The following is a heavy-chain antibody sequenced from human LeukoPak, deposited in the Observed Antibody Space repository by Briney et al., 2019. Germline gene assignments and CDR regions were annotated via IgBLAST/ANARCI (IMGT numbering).Heavy chain of an antibody. CDR1: GFTFSSYW. CDR2: IKQDGSEN. V-gene: IGHV3-7*03. J-gene: IGHJ4*02. D-gene: IGHD2-2*02. Sequence: GGSLRLSCAASGFTFSSYWMSWVRQAPGKGLEWVANIKQDGSENYYVDSVKGRFTISRDNATNSLYLQMNTLRAEDSAVYYCARDRRHCSFTNCYNAYFDYWGQGTLVTVSS. CDR3: ARDRRHCSFTNCYNAYFDY.